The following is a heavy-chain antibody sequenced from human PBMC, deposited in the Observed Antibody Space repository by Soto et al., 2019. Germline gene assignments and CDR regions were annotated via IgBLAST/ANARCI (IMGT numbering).Heavy chain of an antibody. J-gene: IGHJ6*02. V-gene: IGHV1-69*12. D-gene: IGHD1-1*01. CDR3: ARDKDRLQLGGNYYYILDV. CDR1: GGTFSTSA. CDR2: IMPVFPTP. Sequence: QVQLVQSGAEVKKPGSSVKVSCKASGGTFSTSAISWVRQAPGQGLEWVGGIMPVFPTPDYAQKFQGRVTITAEESTTTAYLELTSLRTDDTAVYYCARDKDRLQLGGNYYYILDVWAKGPRSPSP.